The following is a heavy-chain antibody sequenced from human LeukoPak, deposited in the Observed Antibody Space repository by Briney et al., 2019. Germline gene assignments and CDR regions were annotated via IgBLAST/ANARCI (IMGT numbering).Heavy chain of an antibody. D-gene: IGHD2-2*01. J-gene: IGHJ4*02. CDR1: GYTFTSYG. Sequence: ASVKVSCKASGYTFTSYGISWVRQAPGQGLEWMGWISAYNGNTNYAQKLQGRVTMTTDISTSTAYMELRSLRSDDTAVYYCARGPPRVVPAAILDYWGQGTLVTVSS. CDR3: ARGPPRVVPAAILDY. CDR2: ISAYNGNT. V-gene: IGHV1-18*01.